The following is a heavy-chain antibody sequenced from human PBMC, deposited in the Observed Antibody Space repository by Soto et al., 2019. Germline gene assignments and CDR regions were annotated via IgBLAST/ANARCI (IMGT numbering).Heavy chain of an antibody. V-gene: IGHV1-46*01. D-gene: IGHD3-22*01. Sequence: ASVKVSCKASGYTFTSYYMHWVRQAPGQGLEWMGIINPSGGSTSYAQKFQGRVTMTRDTSTSTVYMELSSLRSEDTAVYYCARGRNYYDSSGHSFDYWGQGTLVPVSS. CDR1: GYTFTSYY. CDR2: INPSGGST. J-gene: IGHJ4*02. CDR3: ARGRNYYDSSGHSFDY.